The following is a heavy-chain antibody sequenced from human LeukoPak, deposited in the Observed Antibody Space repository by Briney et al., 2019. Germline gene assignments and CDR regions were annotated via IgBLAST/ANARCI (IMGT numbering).Heavy chain of an antibody. D-gene: IGHD3-22*01. CDR1: GFTFSSYW. V-gene: IGHV3-48*04. CDR2: ISSSGSTI. Sequence: GGSLRLSCAASGFTFSSYWMSWVRQAPGKGLEWVSYISSSGSTIYYADSVKGRFTISRDNAKNSLYLQMNSLRAEDTAVYYCARVYYYDRSYDYWGQGTLVTVSS. J-gene: IGHJ4*02. CDR3: ARVYYYDRSYDY.